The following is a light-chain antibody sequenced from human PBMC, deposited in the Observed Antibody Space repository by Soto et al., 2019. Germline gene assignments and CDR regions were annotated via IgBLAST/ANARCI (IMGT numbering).Light chain of an antibody. CDR1: ESINRH. J-gene: IGKJ5*01. CDR2: AAS. V-gene: IGKV1-39*01. CDR3: QQSDTALSIT. Sequence: DIQMTQSPSSLSASEGDRVTITCRASESINRHLNWYQQQPGKAPKLLIYAASSLQNGVPSRFWGGGSGTDFTLIITNLQPEDFATYYCQQSDTALSITFGPGTRLAIK.